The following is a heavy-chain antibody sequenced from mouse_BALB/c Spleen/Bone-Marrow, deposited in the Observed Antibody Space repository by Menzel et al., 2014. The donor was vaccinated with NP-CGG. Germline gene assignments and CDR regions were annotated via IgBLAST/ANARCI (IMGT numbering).Heavy chain of an antibody. Sequence: QVQLQHSGAELMKPGASVKISCKATGYTFSSYWIEWVKQRPGHGLEWIGEILPGSGSTNYNEKFKGKATFTADTSSNTAYMQLSSLTSEDSAVYYCATARATWFAYWGQGTLVTVSA. CDR2: ILPGSGST. CDR3: ATARATWFAY. J-gene: IGHJ3*01. CDR1: GYTFSSYW. V-gene: IGHV1-9*01. D-gene: IGHD3-2*01.